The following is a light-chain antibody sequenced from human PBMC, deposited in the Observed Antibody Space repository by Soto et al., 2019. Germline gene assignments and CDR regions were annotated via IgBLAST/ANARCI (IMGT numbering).Light chain of an antibody. V-gene: IGLV2-14*01. CDR2: EVN. CDR1: SSDVGAYKT. J-gene: IGLJ1*01. Sequence: QSALTQPASVSGSPGQSITISCTGTSSDVGAYKTVSWYQQHPGKAPKFMIYEVNNRSSGVPNRFSGSRSGNTASLTISGLQAEDEADYYCTSNTINSTVFGTGTKLTVL. CDR3: TSNTINSTV.